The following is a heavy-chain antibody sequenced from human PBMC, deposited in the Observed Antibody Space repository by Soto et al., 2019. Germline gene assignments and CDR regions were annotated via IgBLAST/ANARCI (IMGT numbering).Heavy chain of an antibody. CDR1: GFTXXXYA. CDR3: AKDLAWPNFSYFEY. V-gene: IGHV3-23*01. Sequence: PGGSLRLSCAASGFTXXXYAMSWVRQAPGKGLEWVSAISGSGGSTYYADSVKGRFTISRDNSKNTLYLQMNSLRAEDTAVYYCAKDLAWPNFSYFEYWGQGTMVTVSS. CDR2: ISGSGGST. D-gene: IGHD1-7*01. J-gene: IGHJ4*02.